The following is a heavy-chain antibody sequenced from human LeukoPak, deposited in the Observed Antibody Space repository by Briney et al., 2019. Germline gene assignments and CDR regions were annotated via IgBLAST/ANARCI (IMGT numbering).Heavy chain of an antibody. Sequence: SETLSLTCTVSGGSISRYYWSWIRQPPEKGLEWIGYISYSGSTNYSPSLKSRVTISVDTSKNQFSLKLSSVTAADTAVYYCARDMVRGVRFDYWGQGTLVTVSS. CDR3: ARDMVRGVRFDY. CDR2: ISYSGST. D-gene: IGHD3-10*01. V-gene: IGHV4-59*12. J-gene: IGHJ4*02. CDR1: GGSISRYY.